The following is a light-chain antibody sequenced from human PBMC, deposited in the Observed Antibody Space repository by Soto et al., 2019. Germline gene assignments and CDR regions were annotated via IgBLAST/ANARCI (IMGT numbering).Light chain of an antibody. CDR2: EAS. V-gene: IGKV3-11*01. J-gene: IGKJ4*01. CDR3: QQYIKLPLN. Sequence: SPTSLSTTTSNIATLSSRASQTVSSSLAWYQQKPGQAPRLLIYEASNRATGIPARFSGSGSGADFTLTISSLEPEDFALYYCQQYIKLPLNFGGGSKVDIK. CDR1: QTVSSS.